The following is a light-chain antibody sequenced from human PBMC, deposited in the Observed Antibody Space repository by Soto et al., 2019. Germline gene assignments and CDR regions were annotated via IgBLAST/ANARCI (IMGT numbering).Light chain of an antibody. CDR1: QGISNY. V-gene: IGKV1-27*01. CDR3: QQYNDAPWT. J-gene: IGKJ1*01. CDR2: AAS. Sequence: IQMTQSTSSLSASVGDRDTITCRASQGISNYLAWYQQKPGNVPKLLIYAASTLQSGVPSRFSGSGYGTDFTLTISNLQPEDVATYYCQQYNDAPWTFGPVTKVEIK.